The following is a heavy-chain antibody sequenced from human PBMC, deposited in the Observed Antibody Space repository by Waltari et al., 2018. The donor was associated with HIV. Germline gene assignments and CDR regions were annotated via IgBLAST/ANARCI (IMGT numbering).Heavy chain of an antibody. CDR2: TYLRSKWNE. CDR3: VRDGFGLDY. CDR1: GDRVSTDTAA. Sequence: LHQSGPGVVKPSDTLSHDCFITGDRVSTDTAAWNWVRQSPSGGLEGLGRTYLRSKWNEDYATYVKGRIVIDADRAENRFTLHLNHMTSEDTAIYFCVRDGFGLDYWGQGILVIVSS. J-gene: IGHJ4*02. D-gene: IGHD3-16*01. V-gene: IGHV6-1*02.